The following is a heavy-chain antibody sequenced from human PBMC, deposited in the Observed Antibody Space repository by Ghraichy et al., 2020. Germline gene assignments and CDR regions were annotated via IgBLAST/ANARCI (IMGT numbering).Heavy chain of an antibody. J-gene: IGHJ4*02. D-gene: IGHD2-21*02. CDR3: ARGLQDMYSLLQGEDIGDGFYLDY. CDR2: MYYSGGS. CDR1: GGSINNYF. Sequence: SQTLSLTCSVSGGSINNYFWSWIRQSPGKGLEWIGYMYYSGGSSYNPSLKSRVTISVDTSKNQFSLNLRSVTAADTAVYYCARGLQDMYSLLQGEDIGDGFYLDYWGQGILVTGSS. V-gene: IGHV4-59*01.